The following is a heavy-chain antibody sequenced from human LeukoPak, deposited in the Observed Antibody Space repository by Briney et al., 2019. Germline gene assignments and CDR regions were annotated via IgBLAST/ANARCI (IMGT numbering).Heavy chain of an antibody. J-gene: IGHJ4*02. Sequence: GGSLRLSCAASGFTFSSYWMHWARQAPGKGLVWVSHINSDGSSTSYADSVKGRFTISRDNSKNTLYLQMNSLRAEDTAVYYCAKESPSNHYDSSGLDYWGQGTLVTVSS. CDR2: INSDGSST. D-gene: IGHD3-22*01. CDR3: AKESPSNHYDSSGLDY. CDR1: GFTFSSYW. V-gene: IGHV3-74*01.